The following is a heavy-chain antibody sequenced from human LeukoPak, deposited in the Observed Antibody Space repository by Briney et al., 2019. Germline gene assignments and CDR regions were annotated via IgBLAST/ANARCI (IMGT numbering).Heavy chain of an antibody. Sequence: SVKVSCKASGGTFSSYAISWVRQAPGQGLEWMGRIIPILGTANYAQKFQGRVTITTDESTSTAYMELSSLRSEDTAVYYCARRKKTKYDSSGYYYHDAFDIWGQGTMVTVSS. CDR3: ARRKKTKYDSSGYYYHDAFDI. V-gene: IGHV1-69*11. CDR2: IIPILGTA. CDR1: GGTFSSYA. J-gene: IGHJ3*02. D-gene: IGHD3-22*01.